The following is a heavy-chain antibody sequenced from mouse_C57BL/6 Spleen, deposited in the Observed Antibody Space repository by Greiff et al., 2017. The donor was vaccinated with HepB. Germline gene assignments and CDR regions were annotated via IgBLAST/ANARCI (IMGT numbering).Heavy chain of an antibody. CDR3: ARREGNWYFDV. J-gene: IGHJ1*03. Sequence: VQLQQPGAELVMPGASVKLSCKASGYTFTSYWMHWVKQRPGQGLEWIGEIDPSDSYTNYNQKFKGKSTLTVDKSSSTAYMQLSSLTSEDSAVYYCARREGNWYFDVWGTGTTVTVSS. CDR2: IDPSDSYT. V-gene: IGHV1-69*01. CDR1: GYTFTSYW.